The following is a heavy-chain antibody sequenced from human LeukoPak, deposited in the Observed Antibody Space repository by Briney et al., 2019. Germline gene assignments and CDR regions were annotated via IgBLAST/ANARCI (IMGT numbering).Heavy chain of an antibody. CDR2: IHYSGSS. CDR1: GASISSYY. D-gene: IGHD2-8*01. J-gene: IGHJ5*01. Sequence: SETLSLTCTVSGASISSYYWNWIRQPPGKRLEWIGNIHYSGSSNYNPSLQSRVTMSIDTSRNQLFLKLTSVTAADTAVYYCALAPNSNWFDFWGQGTLVTVSS. CDR3: ALAPNSNWFDF. V-gene: IGHV4-59*08.